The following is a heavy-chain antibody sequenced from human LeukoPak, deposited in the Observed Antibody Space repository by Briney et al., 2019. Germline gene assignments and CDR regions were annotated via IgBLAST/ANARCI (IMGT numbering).Heavy chain of an antibody. J-gene: IGHJ5*02. CDR2: IIPIFGTA. V-gene: IGHV1-69*13. Sequence: SVKVSCKASGGTFSSYAISWVRQAPGQGLEWMGGIIPIFGTANYAQKFQGRVTITADESTSTAYMELSSLRSEDTAVYYCAREMELLGFYNWFDPWGQGTLVTVSS. CDR3: AREMELLGFYNWFDP. D-gene: IGHD1-26*01. CDR1: GGTFSSYA.